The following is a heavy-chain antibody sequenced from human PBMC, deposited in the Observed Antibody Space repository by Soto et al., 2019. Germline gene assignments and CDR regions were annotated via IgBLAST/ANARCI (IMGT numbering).Heavy chain of an antibody. CDR1: GGSISSGGYS. V-gene: IGHV4-30-2*01. J-gene: IGHJ4*02. CDR2: IYHSGST. CDR3: AAGGGIPLYY. D-gene: IGHD1-26*01. Sequence: QLQLQESGSGLVKPSQTLSLTCAVSGGSISSGGYSWSWIRQPPGKGLEWIGYIYHSGSTYYNPSLNIRVTISVDRSKNEFFLKRISVTAADTAVYYCAAGGGIPLYYWGQGTLVTVSS.